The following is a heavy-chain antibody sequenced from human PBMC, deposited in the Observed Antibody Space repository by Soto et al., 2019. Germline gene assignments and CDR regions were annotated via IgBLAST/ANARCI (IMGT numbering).Heavy chain of an antibody. CDR3: ATLTKYDILTGFYPC. D-gene: IGHD3-9*01. CDR2: IYSEGST. Sequence: EVQLVESGGGLVQPGGSLRPSCAASGFTAISTSMSWSRKAPGKGLEWVSVIYSEGSTYYSDSVKGRFIISRDNSNNTLYFQMNSLRAEDTAVYYCATLTKYDILTGFYPCWGQGTLVTVSS. CDR1: GFTAISTS. J-gene: IGHJ4*02. V-gene: IGHV3-66*01.